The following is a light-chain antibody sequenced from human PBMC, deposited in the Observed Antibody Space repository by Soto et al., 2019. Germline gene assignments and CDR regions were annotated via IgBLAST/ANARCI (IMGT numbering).Light chain of an antibody. CDR2: EVN. CDR1: SSNVGSYKL. J-gene: IGLJ1*01. CDR3: CSSGGSPTYD. Sequence: QSVLTQPASVSGSPGQSITISCTGTSSNVGSYKLVSWYQQHPGKAPKLMIFEVNKRPSGVSNRFSGSKSGNTASLTISGLKVEDEADYYCCSSGGSPTYDLGTGPNFTVL. V-gene: IGLV2-23*02.